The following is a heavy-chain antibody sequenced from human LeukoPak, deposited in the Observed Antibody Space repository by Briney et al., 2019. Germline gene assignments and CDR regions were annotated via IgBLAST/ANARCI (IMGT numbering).Heavy chain of an antibody. J-gene: IGHJ4*02. Sequence: SVKVSCKASGGTFSSYAISWVRQAPGQGREWMGRIIPIFGTANYAQKFQGRVTITTDESTSTAYMELSSLRSEDTAVYYCAKGGYYYDSSGYYYGYWRQGTLVTVSS. CDR1: GGTFSSYA. CDR2: IIPIFGTA. CDR3: AKGGYYYDSSGYYYGY. D-gene: IGHD3-22*01. V-gene: IGHV1-69*05.